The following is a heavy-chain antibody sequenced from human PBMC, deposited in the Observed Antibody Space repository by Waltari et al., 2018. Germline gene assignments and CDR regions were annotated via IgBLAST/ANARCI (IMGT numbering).Heavy chain of an antibody. CDR3: ARAPEDYYGSGSYYNYYYYYMDV. D-gene: IGHD3-10*01. Sequence: AASGFTFRSYAMHWVRQAPGKGLEWVAVISYDGSNKYYADSVKGRFTISRDNSKNTLYLQMNSLRAEDTAVYYCARAPEDYYGSGSYYNYYYYYMDVWGKGTTVTVSS. V-gene: IGHV3-30-3*01. CDR1: GFTFRSYA. CDR2: ISYDGSNK. J-gene: IGHJ6*03.